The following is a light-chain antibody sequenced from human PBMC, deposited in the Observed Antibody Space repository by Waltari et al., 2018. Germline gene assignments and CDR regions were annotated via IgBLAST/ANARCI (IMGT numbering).Light chain of an antibody. J-gene: IGLJ3*02. Sequence: QSALTQPASVSGSLGQSITISCTGTSSDIGGYKYVPRYQQQPGTAPKLIIYEDNNRPSGVSDRISGSKYGNTASLTISGLKPEDGADYYCGSYTSSSRLTFGGGTKLTVV. CDR2: EDN. V-gene: IGLV2-14*01. CDR3: GSYTSSSRLT. CDR1: SSDIGGYKY.